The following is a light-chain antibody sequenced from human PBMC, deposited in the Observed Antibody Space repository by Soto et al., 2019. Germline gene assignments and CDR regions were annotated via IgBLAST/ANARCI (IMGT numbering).Light chain of an antibody. Sequence: QSVLTQPASVSGSPGQSITISCTGHSSDVGGYDYVSWYQHHPGKAPKLMIFEVSNRPSGVSNRFSGSKSGNTASLTISGLQAEDEADYYCTSYISSSTPVVFGGGTKLTVL. J-gene: IGLJ2*01. CDR1: SSDVGGYDY. V-gene: IGLV2-14*01. CDR3: TSYISSSTPVV. CDR2: EVS.